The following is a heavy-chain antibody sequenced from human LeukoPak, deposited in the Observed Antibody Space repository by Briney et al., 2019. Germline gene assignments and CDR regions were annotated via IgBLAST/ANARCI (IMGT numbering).Heavy chain of an antibody. Sequence: PSETLSLTCTVSGYSISSGYYWSWIRQPPGKGLEWIGEINHSGSTNYNPSLKSRVTISVDTSKNQFSLKLSSVTAADTAVYYCARGGMITFGGVIVLLDYWGQGTLVTVSS. V-gene: IGHV4-38-2*02. CDR3: ARGGMITFGGVIVLLDY. CDR2: INHSGST. D-gene: IGHD3-16*02. J-gene: IGHJ4*02. CDR1: GYSISSGYY.